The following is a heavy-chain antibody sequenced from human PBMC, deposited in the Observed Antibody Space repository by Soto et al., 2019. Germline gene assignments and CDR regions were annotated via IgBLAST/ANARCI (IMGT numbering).Heavy chain of an antibody. CDR1: GRSFSGYY. CDR3: TRGPAAGGGWGYYYYYMDV. CDR2: INHSGST. D-gene: IGHD2-15*01. V-gene: IGHV4-34*01. J-gene: IGHJ6*03. Sequence: SETLSLTCAVYGRSFSGYYWSWIRLPPGKGLEWIGEINHSGSTNYNPFLKSRVTISVDTSKNQFSLKLSSVTAADTAMYYCTRGPAAGGGWGYYYYYMDVWGKGTTVTVSS.